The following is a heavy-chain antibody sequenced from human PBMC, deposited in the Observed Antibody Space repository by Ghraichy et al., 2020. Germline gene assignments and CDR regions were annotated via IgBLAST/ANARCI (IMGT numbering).Heavy chain of an antibody. Sequence: SETLPLTCTVSGGSISSGSYYWSWIRQPAGKGLEWIGRIYTSGSTNYNPSLKSRVTISVDTSKNQFSLKLSSVTAADTAVYYCATTMVRGAGGDYWGQGTLVTVSS. J-gene: IGHJ4*02. CDR1: GGSISSGSYY. D-gene: IGHD3-10*01. CDR3: ATTMVRGAGGDY. V-gene: IGHV4-61*02. CDR2: IYTSGST.